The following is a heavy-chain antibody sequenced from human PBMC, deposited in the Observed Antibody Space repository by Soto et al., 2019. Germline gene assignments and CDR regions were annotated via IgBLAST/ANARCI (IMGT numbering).Heavy chain of an antibody. D-gene: IGHD3-3*01. CDR2: INHSGST. CDR1: GGSFSGYY. V-gene: IGHV4-34*01. CDR3: ARGRSRLFGPVSFDY. J-gene: IGHJ4*02. Sequence: SETLSLTCAVYGGSFSGYYWSWIRQPPGKGLEWIGEINHSGSTNYNPSLKSRVTISVDTSKNQFSLKLSSVTAADTAVYYCARGRSRLFGPVSFDYWGKGTLVTVSS.